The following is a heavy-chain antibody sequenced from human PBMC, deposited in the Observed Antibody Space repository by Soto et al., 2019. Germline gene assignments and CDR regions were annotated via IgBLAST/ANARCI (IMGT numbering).Heavy chain of an antibody. Sequence: SETLSLTCAVSGGSISSGGYSWSWIRQPPGKGLEWSGYIYHSGSTYYNPSLKSRVTVSIDTSKNQFSLKLSSVTAADTAVYYCARGRGYCSSTSCYNSPEAPRTPFYYYYGMDVWGQGTTVTVSS. CDR3: ARGRGYCSSTSCYNSPEAPRTPFYYYYGMDV. V-gene: IGHV4-30-2*01. J-gene: IGHJ6*02. D-gene: IGHD2-2*02. CDR2: IYHSGST. CDR1: GGSISSGGYS.